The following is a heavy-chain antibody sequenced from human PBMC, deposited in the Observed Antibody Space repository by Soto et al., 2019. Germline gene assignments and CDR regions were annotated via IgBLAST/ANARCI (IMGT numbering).Heavy chain of an antibody. J-gene: IGHJ4*02. V-gene: IGHV4-34*01. CDR2: INHSGST. D-gene: IGHD5-12*01. CDR3: ARERRWLRFPGYFDY. CDR1: GGSFSGYY. Sequence: QVKLQQWGAGLLKPSETLSLTCAVYGGSFSGYYWSWIRQPPGKGLEWIGEINHSGSTNYNPSLKSRVTISVDTSKNQFSLKLSSVTAADTAVYYCARERRWLRFPGYFDYWGQGTLVTVSS.